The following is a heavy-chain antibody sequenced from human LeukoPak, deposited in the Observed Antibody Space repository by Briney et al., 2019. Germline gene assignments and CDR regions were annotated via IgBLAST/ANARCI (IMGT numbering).Heavy chain of an antibody. D-gene: IGHD2-2*01. CDR1: GGSFSGYY. CDR2: INHSGST. CDR3: ARVGYCSSTSCYASDY. V-gene: IGHV4-34*01. Sequence: PSETLSLTCAVYGGSFSGYYWSWIRQPPGKGLEWIGEINHSGSTNYNPSLKSRVTISVDTSKNQFSLKLSSVTAADTAVYYCARVGYCSSTSCYASDYWGQGTLVTVSS. J-gene: IGHJ4*02.